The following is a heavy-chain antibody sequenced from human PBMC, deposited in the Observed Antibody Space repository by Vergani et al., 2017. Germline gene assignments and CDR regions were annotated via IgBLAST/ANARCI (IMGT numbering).Heavy chain of an antibody. CDR1: GFTFDDYA. Sequence: EVQLVESGGGLVQPGRSLRLSCAASGFTFDDYAMHWVRQAPGKGLEWVSGISWNSGSTGYADSVKGRFTISRDNAKNSLYLQMNSLRAEDTAVYYCASRGGITTVTPSPYYYYGMDVWGQGTTVTVSS. CDR3: ASRGGITTVTPSPYYYYGMDV. CDR2: ISWNSGST. V-gene: IGHV3-9*01. D-gene: IGHD4-17*01. J-gene: IGHJ6*02.